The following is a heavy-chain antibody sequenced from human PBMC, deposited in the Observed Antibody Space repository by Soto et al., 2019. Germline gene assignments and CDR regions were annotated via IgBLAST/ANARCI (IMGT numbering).Heavy chain of an antibody. CDR2: ISGSGGST. Sequence: EEQLLESGGDSVQPGGSLRLSCEASGFIFTNYVMGWVRQAPGKGLQWVSAISGSGGSTYYADSVKGRFTISRDSLKNTVYLQMNSLRDEDTALYYCAKVYRVGSRPAWFDSWGQGTLVTVSS. V-gene: IGHV3-23*01. D-gene: IGHD6-6*01. CDR1: GFIFTNYV. CDR3: AKVYRVGSRPAWFDS. J-gene: IGHJ5*01.